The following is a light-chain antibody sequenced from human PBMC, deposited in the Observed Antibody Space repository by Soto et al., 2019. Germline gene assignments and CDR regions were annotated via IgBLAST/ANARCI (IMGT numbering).Light chain of an antibody. CDR3: QQYGSSVFT. CDR2: GAS. J-gene: IGKJ3*01. Sequence: EIVLTQSPGTLSLSPGERATLSCRASQSVYSSQLAWYQQKPGQAPRLLIYGASRRATGIPDRFSGSGSGTDFTLTISRLEPEDLAVYSCQQYGSSVFTFGPGTKVDIK. V-gene: IGKV3-20*01. CDR1: QSVYSSQ.